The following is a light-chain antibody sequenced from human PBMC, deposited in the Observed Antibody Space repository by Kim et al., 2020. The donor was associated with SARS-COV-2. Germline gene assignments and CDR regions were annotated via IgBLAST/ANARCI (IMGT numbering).Light chain of an antibody. V-gene: IGLV7-43*01. CDR2: NVD. J-gene: IGLJ2*01. CDR3: LLYFGGTQGV. Sequence: GGTGTLTCTSSTGAGTSGYCPNWVQQKPGQAPRELIYNVDNKNAWTPARFSGSLVGGKAALTLSGAQHEDEAEYYCLLYFGGTQGVFGGGTQLTVL. CDR1: TGAGTSGYC.